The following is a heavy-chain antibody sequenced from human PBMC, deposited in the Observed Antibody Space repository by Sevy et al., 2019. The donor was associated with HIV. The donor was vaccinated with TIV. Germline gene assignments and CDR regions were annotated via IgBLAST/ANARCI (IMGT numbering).Heavy chain of an antibody. CDR3: ARLEERWLQVGDAFDI. Sequence: GESLKISCKGSGYSFTSYWIGWVRQMPGNGLEWMGIIYPGDSDTRYSPSFQGQVTISADKSISTAYLQWSSLKASDTAMYYCARLEERWLQVGDAFDIWGQGTMVTVSS. CDR1: GYSFTSYW. D-gene: IGHD5-12*01. CDR2: IYPGDSDT. V-gene: IGHV5-51*01. J-gene: IGHJ3*02.